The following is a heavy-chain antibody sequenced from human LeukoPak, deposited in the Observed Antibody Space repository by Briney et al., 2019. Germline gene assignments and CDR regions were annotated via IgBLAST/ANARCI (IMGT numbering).Heavy chain of an antibody. D-gene: IGHD5-18*01. J-gene: IGHJ4*02. CDR3: ASCGYSYGYLDY. Sequence: GGSLRLSCAASGFTFDDYTMHWVRQAPGKGLEWVSLISWDGGSTYYADSVKGRFTISRDNAKNSLYLQMNSLRAEDTAVYYCASCGYSYGYLDYWGQGALVTVSS. CDR2: ISWDGGST. V-gene: IGHV3-43*01. CDR1: GFTFDDYT.